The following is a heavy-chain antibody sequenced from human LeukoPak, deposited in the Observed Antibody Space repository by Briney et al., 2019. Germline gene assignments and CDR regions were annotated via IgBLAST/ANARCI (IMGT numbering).Heavy chain of an antibody. J-gene: IGHJ4*02. CDR1: GFTFISYG. CDR3: ATRPSGWYYFDY. Sequence: PGGSLRLSCAASGFTFISYGMNWVRQAPGKGLEWVSYISSSSSSIYYADSVKGRFTISRDSAKNTLYLQMNSLRAEDTAVYYCATRPSGWYYFDYWGQGTLVTVSS. CDR2: ISSSSSSI. D-gene: IGHD6-19*01. V-gene: IGHV3-48*01.